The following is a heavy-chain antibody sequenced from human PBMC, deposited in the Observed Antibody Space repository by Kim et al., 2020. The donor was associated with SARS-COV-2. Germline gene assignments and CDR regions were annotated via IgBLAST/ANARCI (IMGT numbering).Heavy chain of an antibody. V-gene: IGHV4-4*02. D-gene: IGHD3-22*01. Sequence: SETLSLTCAVSGGSISSSNWWSWVRQPPGKGLEWIGEIYHSGSTNYNPSLKSRVTISVDKSKNQFSLKLSSVTAADTAVYYCAREGEWLLLRPFYFDYWGQGTLVTVSS. CDR1: GGSISSSNW. CDR3: AREGEWLLLRPFYFDY. J-gene: IGHJ4*02. CDR2: IYHSGST.